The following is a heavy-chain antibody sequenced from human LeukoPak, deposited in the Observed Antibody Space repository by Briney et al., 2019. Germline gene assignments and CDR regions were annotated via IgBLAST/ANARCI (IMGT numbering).Heavy chain of an antibody. CDR1: GGSISSYY. V-gene: IGHV4-59*12. CDR2: IYYSGST. CDR3: ARGSRITMVRGVIAAWFDP. Sequence: SETLSLTCTVSGGSISSYYWSWIRQPPGKGLEWIGYIYYSGSTNYNPSLKSRVTISVDKSKNQFSLKLSSVTAADTAVYYCARGSRITMVRGVIAAWFDPWGQGTLVTVSS. D-gene: IGHD3-10*01. J-gene: IGHJ5*02.